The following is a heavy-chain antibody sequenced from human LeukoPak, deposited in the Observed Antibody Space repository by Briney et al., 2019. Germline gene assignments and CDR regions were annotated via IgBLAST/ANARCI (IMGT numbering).Heavy chain of an antibody. CDR3: ARGGTGSENDY. D-gene: IGHD3-9*01. CDR2: ISSSSSTI. V-gene: IGHV3-48*04. J-gene: IGHJ4*02. CDR1: GFTFSTYA. Sequence: GGSLRLSCAASGFTFSTYAMSWVRQAPGKGLEWVSYISSSSSTIYYADSVKGRFTISRDNAKNSLYLQMNSLRVEDTAVYYCARGGTGSENDYWGQGILVTVSS.